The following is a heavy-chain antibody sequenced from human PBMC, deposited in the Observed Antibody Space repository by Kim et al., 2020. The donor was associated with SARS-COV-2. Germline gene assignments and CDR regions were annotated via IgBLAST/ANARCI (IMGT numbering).Heavy chain of an antibody. CDR2: ISSSGSTI. Sequence: GGSLRLSCAASGFTFSDYYMSWIRQAPGEALEWVSSISSSGSTIYYADSVKGRFTISRDNAKNSLYLQMNSLRAEDTAVYYCARDSSLYYYDSSGYYPLDYGMDVWGQGTTVTVSS. J-gene: IGHJ6*02. D-gene: IGHD3-22*01. V-gene: IGHV3-11*04. CDR1: GFTFSDYY. CDR3: ARDSSLYYYDSSGYYPLDYGMDV.